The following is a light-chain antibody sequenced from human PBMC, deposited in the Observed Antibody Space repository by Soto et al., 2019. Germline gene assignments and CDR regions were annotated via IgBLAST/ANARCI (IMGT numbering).Light chain of an antibody. V-gene: IGKV3-20*01. J-gene: IGKJ5*01. CDR1: QSVTKNN. Sequence: EIVLTQSPGTLSLSPGERATLSCRASQSVTKNNLNWYQQKPGQAPRLLIYGASIRTTGIPDRFSGSGSGTAFTLPSSRLGPGDFALDYCQQNGSSALITFGQRTLLEIK. CDR3: QQNGSSALIT. CDR2: GAS.